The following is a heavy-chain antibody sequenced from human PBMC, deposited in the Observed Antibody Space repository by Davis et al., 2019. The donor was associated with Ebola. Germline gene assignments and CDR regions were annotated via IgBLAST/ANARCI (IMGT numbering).Heavy chain of an antibody. CDR3: AKGSSSGYWDGWVDP. Sequence: GRSLTPSCVASGFSFSSYAMHWVRQAPGKGLELVSGLSGSGGSTDYADSVRGRFTISRDKSKNTLYLQMNSLRAEDTAVYYCAKGSSSGYWDGWVDPWGQGTLVTVSS. V-gene: IGHV3-23*01. CDR1: GFSFSSYA. D-gene: IGHD6-25*01. J-gene: IGHJ5*02. CDR2: LSGSGGST.